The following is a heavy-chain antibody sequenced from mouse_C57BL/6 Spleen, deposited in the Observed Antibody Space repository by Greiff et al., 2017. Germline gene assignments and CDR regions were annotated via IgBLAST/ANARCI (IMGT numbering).Heavy chain of an antibody. CDR2: IHPNSGST. D-gene: IGHD1-1*01. V-gene: IGHV1-64*01. CDR1: GYTFTSYW. J-gene: IGHJ2*01. CDR3: ARRGSTVVENYFDY. Sequence: VQLQQPGAELVKPGASVMLSCKASGYTFTSYWMHWVKQRPGQGLEWIGMIHPNSGSTNYNEKFKSKATLTVDKSSSTAYMQLSSLTSEDSAVYYCARRGSTVVENYFDYWGQGTTLTVSS.